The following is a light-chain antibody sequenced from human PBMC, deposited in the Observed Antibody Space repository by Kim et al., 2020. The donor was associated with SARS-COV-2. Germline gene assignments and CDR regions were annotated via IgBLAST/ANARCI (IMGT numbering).Light chain of an antibody. CDR3: QVWDSSSDGYV. CDR1: NIGSKS. Sequence: SYELTQPPSVSVAPGKTARITCGGNNIGSKSVHWYQQKPGQAPVLVVYDDSDRPSGIPDRFSGSNSGNTATLTISRVEAGDEADYYCQVWDSSSDGYVFG. CDR2: DDS. J-gene: IGLJ1*01. V-gene: IGLV3-21*03.